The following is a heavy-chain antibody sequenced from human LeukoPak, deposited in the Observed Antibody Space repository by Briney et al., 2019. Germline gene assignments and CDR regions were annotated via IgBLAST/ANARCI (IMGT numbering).Heavy chain of an antibody. Sequence: GGSLRLSCAASGFTFSSYGMHWVRQAPGKGLEWVAVIWYDGSNKYYADSVKGRFTISRDNSKNTLYLQMYSLRAEDTAVYYCARDRITMIVVAAFDIWGQGTMVTVCS. CDR2: IWYDGSNK. CDR1: GFTFSSYG. CDR3: ARDRITMIVVAAFDI. V-gene: IGHV3-33*01. J-gene: IGHJ3*02. D-gene: IGHD3-22*01.